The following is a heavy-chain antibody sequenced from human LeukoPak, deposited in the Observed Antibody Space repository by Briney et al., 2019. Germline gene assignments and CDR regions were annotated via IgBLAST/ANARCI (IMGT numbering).Heavy chain of an antibody. V-gene: IGHV3-23*01. CDR2: ISGSGGST. D-gene: IGHD3-22*01. J-gene: IGHJ1*01. Sequence: PGGTLRLSCAASGFTFSSYGMSWVRQAPGKGLEWVSAISGSGGSTYYADSVKGRFTISRDNSKNTLYLQMNSLRAEDTAVYYCAKDRLYYDSSGYYLQDWGQGTLVTVSS. CDR3: AKDRLYYDSSGYYLQD. CDR1: GFTFSSYG.